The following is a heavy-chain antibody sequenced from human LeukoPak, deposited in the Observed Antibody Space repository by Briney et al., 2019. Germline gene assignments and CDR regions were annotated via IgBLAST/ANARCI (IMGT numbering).Heavy chain of an antibody. CDR1: GFTVNNNY. CDR3: ARSYNWNYYMDC. V-gene: IGHV3-53*01. D-gene: IGHD1-7*01. Sequence: SGGSLRLSCAASGFTVNNNYLTWVRQAPGKGLEWVSVIYSGGSTFYADSVKGRFTISRDNSKNTLYLQMNNLRAEDTAVYYCARSYNWNYYMDCWGQRALFTASS. CDR2: IYSGGST. J-gene: IGHJ4*02.